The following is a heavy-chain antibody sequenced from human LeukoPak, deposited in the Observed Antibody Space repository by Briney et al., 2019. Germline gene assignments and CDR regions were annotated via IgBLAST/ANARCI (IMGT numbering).Heavy chain of an antibody. CDR2: NSAYNGNT. CDR3: ARRHGSSTSCQLPWDYYGMDV. J-gene: IGHJ6*04. CDR1: GYTFTSYG. Sequence: ASLKLYCKASGYTFTSYGISWGRQAPGQGLEWSGWNSAYNGNTNYAQKPQGRVTMTTDTSTITAYMELRSQRSDDTAVYYCARRHGSSTSCQLPWDYYGMDVWGKGTTVTVSS. D-gene: IGHD2-2*01. V-gene: IGHV1-18*04.